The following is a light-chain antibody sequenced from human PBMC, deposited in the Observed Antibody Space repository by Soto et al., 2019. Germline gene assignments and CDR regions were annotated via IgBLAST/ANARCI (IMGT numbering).Light chain of an antibody. CDR3: QHYSPSLPMYT. CDR1: QSVFYGSNNKYY. V-gene: IGKV4-1*01. CDR2: WAS. J-gene: IGKJ2*01. Sequence: DIVVTQSPDSLAVSLGERATINCKSSQSVFYGSNNKYYLAWYQQKPGQPPKLLIYWASTRQSGVPDRFSGSGSGTDFTLTIRSLQAEDAPVYYCQHYSPSLPMYTFGQGTKLQIK.